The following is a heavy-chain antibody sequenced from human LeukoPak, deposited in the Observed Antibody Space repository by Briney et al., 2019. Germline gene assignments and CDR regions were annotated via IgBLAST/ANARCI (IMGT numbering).Heavy chain of an antibody. J-gene: IGHJ4*02. CDR3: AREEGLSGSNDY. CDR2: IYTSGRT. CDR1: APSTSSYY. Sequence: SETRSPTSPVSAPSTSSYYGGCDRQPAGKGREWIGRIYTSGRTNYNPSLKSRVTMSVDTSKNQFSLKLSSVTAADTAVYYCAREEGLSGSNDYWGQGTLVTVSS. V-gene: IGHV4-4*07. D-gene: IGHD3-22*01.